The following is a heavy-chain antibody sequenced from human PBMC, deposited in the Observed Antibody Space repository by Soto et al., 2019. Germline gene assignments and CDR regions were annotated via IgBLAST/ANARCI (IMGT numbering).Heavy chain of an antibody. CDR3: ARAGLVVVVAATNMYTWFDP. CDR1: GGTFSSYA. CDR2: IIPILGTA. J-gene: IGHJ5*02. V-gene: IGHV1-69*05. Sequence: QVQLVQSGAEVKKPGSSVKVSCKASGGTFSSYAISWVRQAPGQGLEWMGGIIPILGTANYAQKFQGRVTITPSESTSTAYMELSSMRSEDTAVYYCARAGLVVVVAATNMYTWFDPWGQGTLVTVSS. D-gene: IGHD2-15*01.